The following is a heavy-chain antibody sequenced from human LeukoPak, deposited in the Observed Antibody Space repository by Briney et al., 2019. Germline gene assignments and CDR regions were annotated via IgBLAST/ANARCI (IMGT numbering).Heavy chain of an antibody. CDR3: ARERYDYVWGSYRYFFDH. Sequence: GGSLRLSCAASGFTFSSYAMSWVRQAPGKGLEWVSAISGSGGSTYYADSVKGRFTISRDNSKNTLYLQMNSLRAEDTAVYYCARERYDYVWGSYRYFFDHWGQGTLVTVSS. CDR2: ISGSGGST. V-gene: IGHV3-23*01. J-gene: IGHJ4*02. D-gene: IGHD3-16*02. CDR1: GFTFSSYA.